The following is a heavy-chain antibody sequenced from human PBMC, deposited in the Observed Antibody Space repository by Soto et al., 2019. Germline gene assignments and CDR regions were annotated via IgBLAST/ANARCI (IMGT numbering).Heavy chain of an antibody. CDR3: GRDHDSSGLFPAEYFDY. V-gene: IGHV1-69*13. Sequence: ASVKVSCKASGGTFSSYAISWVRQAPGQGLEWMGGIIPIFGTANYAQKFQGRVTITADESTSTAYMELSSLRSEDTAVYYCGRDHDSSGLFPAEYFDYWGQGTLVTVSS. J-gene: IGHJ4*02. CDR2: IIPIFGTA. CDR1: GGTFSSYA. D-gene: IGHD3-22*01.